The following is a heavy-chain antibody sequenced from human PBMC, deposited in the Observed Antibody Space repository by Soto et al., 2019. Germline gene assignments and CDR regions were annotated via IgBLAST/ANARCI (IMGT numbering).Heavy chain of an antibody. CDR3: ARYKSYGYYYYYYMDV. CDR2: MNPNSGNT. D-gene: IGHD5-18*01. CDR1: GYTFTSYD. Sequence: ASVKVSCKASGYTFTSYDINWVRQATGQGLEWMGWMNPNSGNTGYAQKFQGRVTMTRNTSISTAYMELSSLRSEDTAVYYCARYKSYGYYYYYYMDVWGKGTTVTSP. V-gene: IGHV1-8*01. J-gene: IGHJ6*03.